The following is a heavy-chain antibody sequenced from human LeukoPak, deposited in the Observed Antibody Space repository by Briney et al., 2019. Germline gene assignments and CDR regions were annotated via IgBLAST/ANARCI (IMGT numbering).Heavy chain of an antibody. Sequence: ASVKVSCKASGYTFTGYYMHWVRQAPGQGLEWMGWINPNSGGTNYAQKFQGRVTMTRDMSISTAYMELSRLRSDDTAVYYCARDGGGLNDIHADYWSQGTLVTVSS. J-gene: IGHJ4*02. CDR1: GYTFTGYY. V-gene: IGHV1-2*02. CDR3: ARDGGGLNDIHADY. D-gene: IGHD3-9*01. CDR2: INPNSGGT.